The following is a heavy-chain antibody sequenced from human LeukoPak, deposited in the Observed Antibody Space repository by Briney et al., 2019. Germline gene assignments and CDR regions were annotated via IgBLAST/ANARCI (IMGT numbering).Heavy chain of an antibody. V-gene: IGHV3-7*01. D-gene: IGHD3-10*01. CDR3: ARDRYYFGSGSYPWYFDL. Sequence: GGSLRLSCAASGFTFSSYWMSWVRQAPGKGLEWVANIKQDGSETHYVDSVKGRFTISRDNGRNSMYLQMNSLRAEDTAVYYCARDRYYFGSGSYPWYFDLWGRGTLVTVSS. J-gene: IGHJ2*01. CDR2: IKQDGSET. CDR1: GFTFSSYW.